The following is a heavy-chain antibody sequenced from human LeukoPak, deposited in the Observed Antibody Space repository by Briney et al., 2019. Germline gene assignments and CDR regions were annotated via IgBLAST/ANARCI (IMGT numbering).Heavy chain of an antibody. Sequence: GGSLRISCAASGFTFSSYSMNWVRQAPGKGLEWVSYISSSSSTIYYADSVKGRFTISRDNAKNSLYLQMNSLRAEDTAVYYCARMIGVVIIQAFDIWGQGTMVTVSS. CDR2: ISSSSSTI. D-gene: IGHD3-3*01. CDR1: GFTFSSYS. J-gene: IGHJ3*02. V-gene: IGHV3-48*01. CDR3: ARMIGVVIIQAFDI.